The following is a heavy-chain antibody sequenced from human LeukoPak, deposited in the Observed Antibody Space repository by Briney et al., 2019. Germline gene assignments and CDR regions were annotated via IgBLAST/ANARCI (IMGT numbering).Heavy chain of an antibody. D-gene: IGHD1-14*01. V-gene: IGHV3-33*01. CDR1: GFTFSHHG. CDR3: ARDDHGAIYFDS. J-gene: IGHJ4*02. CDR2: IWYDGNIK. Sequence: GGSLRLSCGASGFTFSHHGMHWVRQAPGKGLQWVANIWYDGNIKYYADPMNGRFTISRDNSKNTLYLQMNSLRAEDTAVYYCARDDHGAIYFDSWGQGTLVTVSS.